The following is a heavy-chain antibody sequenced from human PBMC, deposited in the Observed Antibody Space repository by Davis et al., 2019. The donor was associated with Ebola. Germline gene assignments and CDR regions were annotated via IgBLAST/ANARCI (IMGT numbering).Heavy chain of an antibody. V-gene: IGHV3-9*01. CDR3: AYLGGSSGWYNY. CDR1: GFTFDDYA. D-gene: IGHD6-19*01. Sequence: GGSLRLSCGASGFTFDDYAMHWVRQAPGKGLEWVSGISWNSGNIDYADSVKGRFTISRDNAKNSLFLQMNSLRPEDTAFYYCAYLGGSSGWYNYWGQGTLVTVSS. J-gene: IGHJ4*02. CDR2: ISWNSGNI.